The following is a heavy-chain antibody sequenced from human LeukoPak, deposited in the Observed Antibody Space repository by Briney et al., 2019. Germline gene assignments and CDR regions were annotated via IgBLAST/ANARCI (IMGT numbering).Heavy chain of an antibody. CDR1: GFTFSSYW. CDR3: ARGYYDILTGYYKAHYFDY. D-gene: IGHD3-9*01. J-gene: IGHJ4*02. CDR2: IKQDGSEK. V-gene: IGHV3-7*03. Sequence: GGSLRLSCAASGFTFSSYWMGWVRQAPGKGLEWVANIKQDGSEKYYVDSVKGRFTISRDNAKNSLYLQMNSLRAEDTAVYYCARGYYDILTGYYKAHYFDYWGQGTLVTVSS.